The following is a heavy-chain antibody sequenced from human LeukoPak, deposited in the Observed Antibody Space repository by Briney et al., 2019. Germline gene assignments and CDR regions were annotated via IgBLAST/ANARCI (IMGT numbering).Heavy chain of an antibody. CDR2: MSTYNGNT. D-gene: IGHD3-16*02. J-gene: IGHJ4*02. Sequence: GASVKVSCKASGYTFTSYGISWVRQAPGQGLEWMGWMSTYNGNTNYAQKLQGRVTMTTDTSTSTAYMELRSLRSDDTAVYYCARVYDYIWGTYRYSLPEYWGQGTLVTVSS. CDR3: ARVYDYIWGTYRYSLPEY. CDR1: GYTFTSYG. V-gene: IGHV1-18*01.